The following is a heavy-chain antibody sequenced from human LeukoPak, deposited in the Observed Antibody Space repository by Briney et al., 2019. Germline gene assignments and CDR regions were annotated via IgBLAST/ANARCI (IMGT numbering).Heavy chain of an antibody. Sequence: GGSLRLSCAASGFTFSSYAMHWVRQAPGKGLEWVAVISYDGSNKYYADSVKGRFTISRDNSKNTLYLQMNSLRAEDTAVYYCARDQWPSSSWYIDYWGQGTLVTVSS. CDR2: ISYDGSNK. D-gene: IGHD6-13*01. CDR1: GFTFSSYA. J-gene: IGHJ4*02. CDR3: ARDQWPSSSWYIDY. V-gene: IGHV3-30*04.